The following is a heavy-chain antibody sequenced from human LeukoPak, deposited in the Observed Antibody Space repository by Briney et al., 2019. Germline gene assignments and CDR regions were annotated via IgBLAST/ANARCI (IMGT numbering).Heavy chain of an antibody. CDR2: ISSSGSTI. J-gene: IGHJ5*02. CDR3: VRDSGSGFDP. Sequence: GGSLRLSCAASGFTFSSYEMNWVRQAPGKGLEWVSYISSSGSTIYYAGSVKGRFTISRDNAKNSLYLQMNSLRADDTAVYYCVRDSGSGFDPWGQGTLVTVSS. CDR1: GFTFSSYE. V-gene: IGHV3-48*03.